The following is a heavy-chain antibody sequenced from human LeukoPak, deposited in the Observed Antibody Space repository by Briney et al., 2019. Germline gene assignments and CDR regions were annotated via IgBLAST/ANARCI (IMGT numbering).Heavy chain of an antibody. D-gene: IGHD3-22*01. J-gene: IGHJ4*02. CDR3: ARDNDSSGNYYFDY. CDR2: INAGNGNT. Sequence: ASVKVSCKASGYTFTSYAMHWVRQAPGQRLEWVGWINAGNGNTKYSQKFQGRVTITRDTSASTAYMELSSLRSEDTAVYYCARDNDSSGNYYFDYWGQGTLVTVSS. V-gene: IGHV1-3*01. CDR1: GYTFTSYA.